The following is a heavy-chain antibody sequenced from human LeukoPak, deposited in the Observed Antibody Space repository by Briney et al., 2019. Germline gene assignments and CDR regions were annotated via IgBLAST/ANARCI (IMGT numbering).Heavy chain of an antibody. CDR1: GYTFTGYY. J-gene: IGHJ4*02. CDR2: INPNSGGT. Sequence: ASVKVSCKASGYTFTGYYMHWVRQAPGQGLEWMGWINPNSGGTNYAQKFQGRVTMTRDTSISTAYMELSRLRSDDTAVYYCARRLGYCSSTSCYGFDYWGQGTLVTLSS. D-gene: IGHD2-2*01. CDR3: ARRLGYCSSTSCYGFDY. V-gene: IGHV1-2*02.